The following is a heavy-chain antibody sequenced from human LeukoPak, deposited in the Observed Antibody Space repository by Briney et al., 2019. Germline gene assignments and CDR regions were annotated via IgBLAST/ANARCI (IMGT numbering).Heavy chain of an antibody. V-gene: IGHV1-69*04. CDR2: IIPILGIA. J-gene: IGHJ4*02. CDR3: ARVDRAMVKGGGYYFDY. D-gene: IGHD5-18*01. Sequence: GASVKVSCKASGGTFSSYAISWVRQAPGQGLEWVGRIIPILGIANCAQKFQSRVTITADKATSTAYMELSSLRSEDTAVYCWARVDRAMVKGGGYYFDYWGQGTLVTVSS. CDR1: GGTFSSYA.